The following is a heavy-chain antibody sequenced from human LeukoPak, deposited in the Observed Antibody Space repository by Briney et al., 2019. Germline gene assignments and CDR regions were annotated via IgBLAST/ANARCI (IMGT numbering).Heavy chain of an antibody. D-gene: IGHD3-9*01. CDR1: GFTFSSNG. V-gene: IGHV3-30*02. CDR2: IRNDGSNK. J-gene: IGHJ4*02. Sequence: GGSLRLSCVASGFTFSSNGMHWVRQAPSKGLEWVAFIRNDGSNKYYVDSVKGRFTIYRDNSKNTLYLQMNSLRAEDTAAYYCAKDFPMYYDILTGYYFDYWGQGTLVTVSS. CDR3: AKDFPMYYDILTGYYFDY.